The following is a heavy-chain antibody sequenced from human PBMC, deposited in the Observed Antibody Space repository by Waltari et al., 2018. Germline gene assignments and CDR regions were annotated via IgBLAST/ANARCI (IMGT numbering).Heavy chain of an antibody. CDR1: GFTFSSYA. CDR2: ISGSGGRT. Sequence: EVQLLESGGGLVQPGGSLSLSCAASGFTFSSYAMSWVRQAPVKGLEWVSAISGSGGRTYYADSVKGRFTISRDNSKNTLYLQMNSLRAEDTAVYYCAKDLYDYVWGSYRYKRDAFDIWGQGTMVTVSS. CDR3: AKDLYDYVWGSYRYKRDAFDI. D-gene: IGHD3-16*02. V-gene: IGHV3-23*01. J-gene: IGHJ3*02.